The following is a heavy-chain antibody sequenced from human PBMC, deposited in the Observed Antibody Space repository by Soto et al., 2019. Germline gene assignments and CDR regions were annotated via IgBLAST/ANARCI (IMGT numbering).Heavy chain of an antibody. Sequence: GASVKVSCKASGGTFSSYAISWVRQAPGQGLEWMGGIIPIFGTANYAQKFQGRVTITADESTGTAYMELSSLRSEDTAVYYCATARILGQQHGPGGSKNWFDPWGQGTLVTVSS. D-gene: IGHD6-13*01. CDR3: ATARILGQQHGPGGSKNWFDP. CDR2: IIPIFGTA. CDR1: GGTFSSYA. V-gene: IGHV1-69*13. J-gene: IGHJ5*02.